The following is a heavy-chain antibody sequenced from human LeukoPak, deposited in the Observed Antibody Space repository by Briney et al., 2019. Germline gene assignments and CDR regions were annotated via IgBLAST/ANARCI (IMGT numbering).Heavy chain of an antibody. J-gene: IGHJ3*02. CDR1: SYRFTSHG. CDR2: ISAYNGNT. Sequence: ASVKVSCKASSYRFTSHGINWVRQAPGQGLEWMGWISAYNGNTNYEQKFQDRVTMTTDTSTSTVHMELRTLRSDDTAMYYRAREDVSLDAFDIWGQGTMVTVSS. D-gene: IGHD3-16*01. V-gene: IGHV1-18*01. CDR3: AREDVSLDAFDI.